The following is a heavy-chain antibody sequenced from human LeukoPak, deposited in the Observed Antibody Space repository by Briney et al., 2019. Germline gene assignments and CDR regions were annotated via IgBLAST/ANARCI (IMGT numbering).Heavy chain of an antibody. CDR3: ARGVGDTDP. CDR2: IIPILGIA. CDR1: GGTFSSYA. D-gene: IGHD2-15*01. J-gene: IGHJ5*02. V-gene: IGHV1-69*04. Sequence: SVKVSCKASGGTFSSYAISWVRQAPGQGLEWMGRIIPILGIANYAQEFQGRVTITADKSTSTAYMELSSLRSEDTAVYYCARGVGDTDPWGQGTLVTVSS.